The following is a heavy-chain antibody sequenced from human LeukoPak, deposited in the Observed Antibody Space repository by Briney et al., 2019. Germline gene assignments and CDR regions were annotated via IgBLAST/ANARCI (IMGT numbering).Heavy chain of an antibody. CDR1: GYTFTGYY. Sequence: ASVKVSCKASGYTFTGYYMHWVRQAPGQGLEWMGWINPNSGGTNYAQKFQGRVTMTRDTPLSTAYMELSRLRSDDTAVYYCASLGVEIEAASGDTGMVTPWDYWGQGTLVTVSS. CDR3: ASLGVEIEAASGDTGMVTPWDY. J-gene: IGHJ4*02. V-gene: IGHV1-2*02. D-gene: IGHD5-18*01. CDR2: INPNSGGT.